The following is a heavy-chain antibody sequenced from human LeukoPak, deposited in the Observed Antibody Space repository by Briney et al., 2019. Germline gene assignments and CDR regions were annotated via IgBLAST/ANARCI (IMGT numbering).Heavy chain of an antibody. Sequence: PSETLSLTCTVSGASISGYFWSWIRQPPGKGLEWIGYISSSGSTNYNPSLKSRVTMSVDTSKNQFSLRLSSVTAADTAVYYCAREMAGDYGMDVWGQGTTVTVSS. V-gene: IGHV4-59*01. J-gene: IGHJ6*02. CDR2: ISSSGST. CDR3: AREMAGDYGMDV. D-gene: IGHD5-24*01. CDR1: GASISGYF.